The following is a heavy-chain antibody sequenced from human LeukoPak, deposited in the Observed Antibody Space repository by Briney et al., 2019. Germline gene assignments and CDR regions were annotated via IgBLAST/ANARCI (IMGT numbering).Heavy chain of an antibody. J-gene: IGHJ5*02. CDR1: GYTLTELS. V-gene: IGHV1-24*01. CDR2: FDPEDGET. Sequence: ASVKVSCKVSGYTLTELSMHWVRQAPGKGLEWMGGFDPEDGETIYAQKFQGRVTMTRDTSTSTVYMELSSLRSEDTAVYYCARDLDYYGSGTTSSGFDPWGQGTLVTVSS. CDR3: ARDLDYYGSGTTSSGFDP. D-gene: IGHD3-10*01.